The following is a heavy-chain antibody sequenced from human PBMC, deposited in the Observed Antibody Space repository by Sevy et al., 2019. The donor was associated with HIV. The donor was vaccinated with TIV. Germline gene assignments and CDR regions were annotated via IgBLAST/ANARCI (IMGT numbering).Heavy chain of an antibody. CDR2: IWNDRGNK. V-gene: IGHV3-33*01. D-gene: IGHD1-26*01. Sequence: GGSLRLSCAASGFTFSRYGMHWVRQAPGKGLEWVAVIWNDRGNKHYADSVKGRFTISRDNSKNTLYLQMNSLRAEDTAVYYCARDRGNYGMDVWGQGTTVTVSS. J-gene: IGHJ6*02. CDR3: ARDRGNYGMDV. CDR1: GFTFSRYG.